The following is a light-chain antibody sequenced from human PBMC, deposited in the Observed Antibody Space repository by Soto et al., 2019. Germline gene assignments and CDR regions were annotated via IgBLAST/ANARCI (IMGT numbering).Light chain of an antibody. CDR2: GAS. V-gene: IGKV3-15*01. J-gene: IGKJ1*01. CDR3: QQYNNWPHT. CDR1: QSVSSN. Sequence: EIVMTQSPATLSVSPGERATLSCRASQSVSSNFAWYQQKPGQAPRLLIYGASTRATGFPARFSGSGSGTDFTLTISSLQSEDFGIYYCQQYNNWPHTFGQGTKVEIK.